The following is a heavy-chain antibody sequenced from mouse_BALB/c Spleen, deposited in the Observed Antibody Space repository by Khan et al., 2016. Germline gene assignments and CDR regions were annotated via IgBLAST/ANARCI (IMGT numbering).Heavy chain of an antibody. CDR1: GFSLTSYG. D-gene: IGHD2-4*01. Sequence: QVQLKESGPGLVAPSQSLSITCTVSGFSLTSYGVSWVRQPPGKGLEWLGVIWGDGNTNYHSALISRLSISKANSKSQVFVNLNSLQTDDTATYYCAKPYYDYDGRYAMDYWGQGTSVTVSS. CDR3: AKPYYDYDGRYAMDY. CDR2: IWGDGNT. J-gene: IGHJ4*01. V-gene: IGHV2-3*01.